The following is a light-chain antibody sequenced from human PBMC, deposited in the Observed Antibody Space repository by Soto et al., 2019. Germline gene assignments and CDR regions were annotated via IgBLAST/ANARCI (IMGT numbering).Light chain of an antibody. CDR3: QQSYSTSWT. CDR2: AAS. Sequence: DIQMTQSPSSLSASVGDRVTITCRASQSISSYLNWYQQKPGKAPKLLIYAASSLQSGVPSRFSGSGSGTDFTLTISSLQPEEFATYYCQQSYSTSWTFGQGTKGEIK. CDR1: QSISSY. V-gene: IGKV1-39*01. J-gene: IGKJ1*01.